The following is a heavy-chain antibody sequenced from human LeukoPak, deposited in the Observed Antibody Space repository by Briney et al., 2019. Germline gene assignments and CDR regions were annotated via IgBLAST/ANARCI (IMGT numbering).Heavy chain of an antibody. V-gene: IGHV1-2*02. D-gene: IGHD3-16*01. J-gene: IGHJ5*02. Sequence: ASVKVSCKASGYRFTAFYIHWVRQAPGQGLEWMGWINPNSGGTNYAQKFQGRVTMTRDTSISTAYMELSRLRSDDTAVYYCARVMQLGANWFDPWGQGTLVSVSS. CDR2: INPNSGGT. CDR1: GYRFTAFY. CDR3: ARVMQLGANWFDP.